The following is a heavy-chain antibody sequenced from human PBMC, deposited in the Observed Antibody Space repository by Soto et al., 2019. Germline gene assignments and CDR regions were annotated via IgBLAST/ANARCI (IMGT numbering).Heavy chain of an antibody. J-gene: IGHJ4*02. CDR1: GFTFSSYA. D-gene: IGHD6-6*01. Sequence: SLRLSCAASGFTFSSYAMSWVRQAPGKGLEWVSAISGSGGSTYYADSVKGRFTISRDNSKNTLYLQMNSLRAEDTAVYYCARDLEYSSSLFPYWGQGTLVTVSS. CDR3: ARDLEYSSSLFPY. V-gene: IGHV3-23*01. CDR2: ISGSGGST.